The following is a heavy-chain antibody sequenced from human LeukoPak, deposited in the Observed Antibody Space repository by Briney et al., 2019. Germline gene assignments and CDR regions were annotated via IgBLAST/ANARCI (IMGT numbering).Heavy chain of an antibody. D-gene: IGHD2-8*01. Sequence: ASVKVSCKASGYTCTSYGISWVRQAPGQGLEWMGWISAYNGNTNYAQKLQGRVTMTTDTSTSTAYMELRSLRSDDTAVYYCARSLTQKHIVLMVYPNWSDAFDIWGQGTMVTVSS. CDR2: ISAYNGNT. V-gene: IGHV1-18*01. CDR3: ARSLTQKHIVLMVYPNWSDAFDI. CDR1: GYTCTSYG. J-gene: IGHJ3*02.